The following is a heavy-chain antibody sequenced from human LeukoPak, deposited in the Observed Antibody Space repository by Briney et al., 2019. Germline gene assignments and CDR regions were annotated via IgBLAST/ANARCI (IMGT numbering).Heavy chain of an antibody. D-gene: IGHD3-16*01. Sequence: KTGGSLRLSCAASGFTFSGYSMNWVRQAPGKGLEWVSSISSSTSYIFYADSMKGRFTISRDNAKNSLYLQMNSLRAEDTAVYYCARRITAGDAFDIWGQGTMVTVSS. J-gene: IGHJ3*02. CDR3: ARRITAGDAFDI. CDR2: ISSSTSYI. CDR1: GFTFSGYS. V-gene: IGHV3-21*01.